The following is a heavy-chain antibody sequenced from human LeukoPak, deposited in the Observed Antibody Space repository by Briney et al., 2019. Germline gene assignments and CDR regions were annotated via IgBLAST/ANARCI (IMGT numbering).Heavy chain of an antibody. CDR1: GFTFSSYS. CDR2: ISGSGGST. Sequence: GGSLRLSCAASGFTFSSYSMNWVRQAPGKGLEWVSAISGSGGSTYYAGFVKGRFTISRDNSKNTLYLQMNSLRADDTAVYYCAKSHHVTAIDYWGQGTLVTVSS. CDR3: AKSHHVTAIDY. J-gene: IGHJ4*02. V-gene: IGHV3-23*01. D-gene: IGHD2-21*02.